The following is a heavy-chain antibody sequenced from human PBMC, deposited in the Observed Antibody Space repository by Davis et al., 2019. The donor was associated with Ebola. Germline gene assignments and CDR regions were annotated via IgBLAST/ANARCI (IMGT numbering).Heavy chain of an antibody. J-gene: IGHJ2*01. CDR1: GFTFTDYY. D-gene: IGHD4-17*01. CDR2: ISGDSLYT. Sequence: GGSLRLSCAASGFTFTDYYMGWIRQAPGKGLEWVSYISGDSLYTNYADSVRGRLTISRDDAKNSLYLQMNSLRAEDTAVYYCARHVNGDFWYFDLWGRGTRVTVSS. V-gene: IGHV3-11*03. CDR3: ARHVNGDFWYFDL.